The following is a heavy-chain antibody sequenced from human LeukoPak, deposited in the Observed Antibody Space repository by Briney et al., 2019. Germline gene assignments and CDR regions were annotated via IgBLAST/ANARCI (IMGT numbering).Heavy chain of an antibody. D-gene: IGHD6-19*01. CDR1: GFTFRNYA. CDR2: ITRNGGST. Sequence: PGGPLRLSGAVSGFTFRNYANSWVRQAPGKGLQWVSGITRNGGSTDYTDSAKVRFTISRDNSTNTLYRQMNGLRAEDTAIYYCAKGSYSSGPFDYWGQGTLVTVSS. CDR3: AKGSYSSGPFDY. V-gene: IGHV3-23*01. J-gene: IGHJ4*02.